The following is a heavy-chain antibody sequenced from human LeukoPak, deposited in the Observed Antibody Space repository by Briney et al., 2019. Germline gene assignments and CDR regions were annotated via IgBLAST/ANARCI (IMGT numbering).Heavy chain of an antibody. CDR1: GGSISSYY. J-gene: IGHJ6*02. CDR3: ASKRAPELDYYGSGSYYKQGRYYGMDV. V-gene: IGHV4-59*01. CDR2: IYYSGST. Sequence: PSETLSLTCTVSGGSISSYYWSWIRQPPGKGLEWIGYIYYSGSTNYNPSLKSRVTISVDTSKNQFSLKLSSVTAADTAVYHCASKRAPELDYYGSGSYYKQGRYYGMDVWGQGTTVTVSS. D-gene: IGHD3-10*01.